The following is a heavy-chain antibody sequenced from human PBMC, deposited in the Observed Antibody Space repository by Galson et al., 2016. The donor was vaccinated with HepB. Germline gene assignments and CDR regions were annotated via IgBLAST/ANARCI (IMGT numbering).Heavy chain of an antibody. V-gene: IGHV3-48*04. Sequence: SLRLSCAASGFTFSSYSMNWVRQAPGKGLEWVSYITTSGSNIDYGDSVKGRFTISRDNAKNSLYLQMNSLRAEDTAVYYCARGRIVGAKVYSDAFDIWGQGTMATVSS. CDR2: ITTSGSNI. CDR3: ARGRIVGAKVYSDAFDI. CDR1: GFTFSSYS. J-gene: IGHJ3*02. D-gene: IGHD1-26*01.